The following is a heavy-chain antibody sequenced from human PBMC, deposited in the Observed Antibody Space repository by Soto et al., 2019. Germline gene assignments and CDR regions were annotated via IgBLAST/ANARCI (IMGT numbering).Heavy chain of an antibody. CDR2: ISYDGSNK. CDR3: VGGQYYFDY. J-gene: IGHJ4*02. Sequence: QVQLVESGGGVVQPGRSLRLSCAASGFPFSSYGMHWVREAPGKGLEWVAVISYDGSNKYYADSVKGRFTISRDNSASTRYLQMNSLRPENTALYYCVGGQYYFDYRGQGTLVTVS. V-gene: IGHV3-30*03. CDR1: GFPFSSYG. D-gene: IGHD3-10*01.